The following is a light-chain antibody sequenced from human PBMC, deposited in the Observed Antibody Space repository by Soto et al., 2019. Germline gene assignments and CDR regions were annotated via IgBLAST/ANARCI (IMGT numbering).Light chain of an antibody. Sequence: QSVLTQPPSVSAAPGQKVTTSCSGSSSNIGNNYVSWYQQLPGTAPKLLICDNNNPPSGIPDRFSGSKSDTSATLGITGLQTGDEADYYCGPWDSSLSAVVFGGGTKLTVL. V-gene: IGLV1-51*01. CDR3: GPWDSSLSAVV. CDR2: DNN. CDR1: SSNIGNNY. J-gene: IGLJ2*01.